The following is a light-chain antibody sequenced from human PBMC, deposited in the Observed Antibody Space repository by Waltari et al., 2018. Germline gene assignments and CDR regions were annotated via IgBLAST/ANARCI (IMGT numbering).Light chain of an antibody. CDR1: HSVNRY. CDR2: DAS. CDR3: QQRSNWPLT. V-gene: IGKV3-11*01. J-gene: IGKJ4*01. Sequence: EIVLTQSPATLSLSPGERATLSCRASHSVNRYFAWYQQRPGQAPRLLIYDASNRATSIPARFSGSGSETDFTLTISSLEPEDFAVYYCQQRSNWPLTFGGGTKVEIK.